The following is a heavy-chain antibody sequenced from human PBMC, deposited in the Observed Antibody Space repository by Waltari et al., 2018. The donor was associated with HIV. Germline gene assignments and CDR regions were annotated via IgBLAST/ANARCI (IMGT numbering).Heavy chain of an antibody. D-gene: IGHD2-15*01. CDR2: IYYTGST. CDR1: GGSVGSSGFS. CDR3: ARDRFCNGNGCSPSDAFDV. V-gene: IGHV4-30-2*06. J-gene: IGHJ3*01. Sequence: SGLLKPSQPLSLTCNVSGGSVGSSGFSWSWIRQSPGKGLEWIGYIYYTGSTYYNPSLKSRVNISLGRSKNQFSLRLSYVSAADTAVYYCARDRFCNGNGCSPSDAFDVWGQGRMVTVSS.